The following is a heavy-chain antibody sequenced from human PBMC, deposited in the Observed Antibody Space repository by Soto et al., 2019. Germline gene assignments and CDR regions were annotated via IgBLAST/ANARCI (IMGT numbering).Heavy chain of an antibody. CDR2: INHSGST. V-gene: IGHV4-34*01. J-gene: IGHJ4*02. CDR3: VSQRTSVLTQAYFDY. D-gene: IGHD2-8*01. Sequence: PSETLSLTCAVYGGSSSGYYWSWFRQPPGKGLEWIREINHSGSTNYNPSLKSRVTISVDASKNQISLNLNSVTASDTAVYYCVSQRTSVLTQAYFDYWGPGALVTVSS. CDR1: GGSSSGYY.